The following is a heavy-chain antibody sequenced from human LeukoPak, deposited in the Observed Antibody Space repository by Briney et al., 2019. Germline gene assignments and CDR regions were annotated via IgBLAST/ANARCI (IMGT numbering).Heavy chain of an antibody. CDR1: GFTFSNYA. CDR2: ISYDGSTK. V-gene: IGHV3-30*18. D-gene: IGHD3-10*01. Sequence: GRPLRLSCEASGFTFSNYAMHWVRRAPGKGLEWVALISYDGSTKHYADPVKGRFTISRDNSKNTLSLQINSLRSEDTAVYYCAKDLHYYGPGSSPQYWGQGTLVTVSS. CDR3: AKDLHYYGPGSSPQY. J-gene: IGHJ4*02.